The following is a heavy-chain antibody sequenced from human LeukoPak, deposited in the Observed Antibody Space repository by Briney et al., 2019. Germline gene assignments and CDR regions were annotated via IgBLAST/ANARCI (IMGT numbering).Heavy chain of an antibody. CDR2: IHSSGSN. Sequence: SETLSLTCTVSGVSITDYYWSWIRQPPGKGLEWIWYIHSSGSNNYNPSLKSRVAPSVDSSKNQFSLLLSSVTAADTAVYFCARLSRIVPVGSTCYHSMDVWGQETTVTLSS. CDR1: GVSITDYY. V-gene: IGHV4-59*08. D-gene: IGHD2-2*01. J-gene: IGHJ6*02. CDR3: ARLSRIVPVGSTCYHSMDV.